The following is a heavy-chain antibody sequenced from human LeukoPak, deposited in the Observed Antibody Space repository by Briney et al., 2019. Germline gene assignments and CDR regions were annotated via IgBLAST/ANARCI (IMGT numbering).Heavy chain of an antibody. V-gene: IGHV3-30*04. CDR1: GFTFSSYA. CDR3: ARYCSGGSCYSGVSYAFDI. Sequence: GGSLRLSCAASGFTFSSYAMHWVRQAPGKGLEWVAVISYDGSNKYYADSVKGRFTISRDNSKNTLYLQMNSLRAEDTAAYYCARYCSGGSCYSGVSYAFDIWGQGTMVTVSS. CDR2: ISYDGSNK. D-gene: IGHD2-15*01. J-gene: IGHJ3*02.